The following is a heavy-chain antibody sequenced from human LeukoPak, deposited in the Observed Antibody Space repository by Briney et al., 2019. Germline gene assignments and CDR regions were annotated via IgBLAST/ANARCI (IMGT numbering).Heavy chain of an antibody. J-gene: IGHJ4*02. CDR2: INHSGST. CDR3: AAVYCSSTSCSTDY. D-gene: IGHD2-2*02. CDR1: GGSFSGYY. V-gene: IGHV4-34*01. Sequence: NPSETLSLTCAVYGGSFSGYYWSWIRQPPGKGLEWIGEINHSGSTNYNPSLKSRVTISVDTSKNQFSLKLSSVTAADTAVYYCAAVYCSSTSCSTDYWGQGTLVTVSS.